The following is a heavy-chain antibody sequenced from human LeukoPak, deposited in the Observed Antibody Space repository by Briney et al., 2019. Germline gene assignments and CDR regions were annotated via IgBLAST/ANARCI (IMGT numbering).Heavy chain of an antibody. CDR3: ARDHNWNFDY. J-gene: IGHJ4*02. Sequence: RSGGSLRLSCAASGFTFSSYSMNWVRQAPGKGLEWVSYISGDNSAIFYVDSVKGRFTISRDNARNSLYLQMNGLRDEDTAVYYCARDHNWNFDYWGQGILVTVSS. D-gene: IGHD1-1*01. CDR2: ISGDNSAI. V-gene: IGHV3-48*02. CDR1: GFTFSSYS.